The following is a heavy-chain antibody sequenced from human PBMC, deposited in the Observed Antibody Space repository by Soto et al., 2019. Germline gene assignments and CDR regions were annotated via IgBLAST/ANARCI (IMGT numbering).Heavy chain of an antibody. Sequence: APVKVSCKASGYRFSTSHYRHWVRQDPGQGLEWMGIINPTGTMTKYSERFQGRLTMTRDTSTSTDYMELSTLTSEDTAVYFCARDTGYDHDAFDIWGQGTMVTVSS. J-gene: IGHJ3*02. D-gene: IGHD5-12*01. CDR2: INPTGTMT. CDR3: ARDTGYDHDAFDI. V-gene: IGHV1-46*01. CDR1: GYRFSTSHY.